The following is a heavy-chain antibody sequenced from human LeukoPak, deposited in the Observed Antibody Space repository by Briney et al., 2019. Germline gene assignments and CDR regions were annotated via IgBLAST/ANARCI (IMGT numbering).Heavy chain of an antibody. D-gene: IGHD3-3*01. J-gene: IGHJ4*02. CDR1: GGSISSGSYY. CDR3: AREWNSGYYSEGPFDY. Sequence: SQTLSLTCTVSGGSISSGSYYWRWIRQPAGRGLEWIARIYTSGSTNYNPSLKSRVTISVDTSKNQFSLKLSSVTAADTAVYYCAREWNSGYYSEGPFDYWGQGTLVTVSS. V-gene: IGHV4-61*02. CDR2: IYTSGST.